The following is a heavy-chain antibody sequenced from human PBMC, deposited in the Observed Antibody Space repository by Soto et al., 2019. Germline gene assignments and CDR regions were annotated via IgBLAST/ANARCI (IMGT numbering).Heavy chain of an antibody. D-gene: IGHD5-12*01. V-gene: IGHV4-59*01. CDR3: ARVPSGYDAPYYYYGMDV. CDR2: IYYSGST. CDR1: GGSISSYY. Sequence: QVQLQESGPGLVKPSETLSLTCTVSGGSISSYYWSWIRQPPGKGLEWIGYIYYSGSTNYNPSLKSRVTISVDTFKNQFSLKLSSVTAADTAVYYCARVPSGYDAPYYYYGMDVWGQGTTVTVSS. J-gene: IGHJ6*02.